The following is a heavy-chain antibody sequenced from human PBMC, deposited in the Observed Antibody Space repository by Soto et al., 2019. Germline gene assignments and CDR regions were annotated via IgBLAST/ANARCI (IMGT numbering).Heavy chain of an antibody. CDR3: ARDLGYCSSTSCYLTYYYYGMDV. V-gene: IGHV3-30-3*01. D-gene: IGHD2-2*01. CDR1: GFTFSSYA. Sequence: GGSLRLSCAASGFTFSSYAMHWVRQAPGKGLEWVAVISYDGSNKYYADSVKGRFTISRDNSKNTLYLQMNSLRAEDTAVYYCARDLGYCSSTSCYLTYYYYGMDVWGQGTTVAVSS. J-gene: IGHJ6*02. CDR2: ISYDGSNK.